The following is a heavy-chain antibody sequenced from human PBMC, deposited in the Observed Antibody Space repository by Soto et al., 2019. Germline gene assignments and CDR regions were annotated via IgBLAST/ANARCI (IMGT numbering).Heavy chain of an antibody. CDR1: GYTFTSYG. J-gene: IGHJ6*02. D-gene: IGHD3-9*01. V-gene: IGHV1-18*01. Sequence: QVQLVQSGAEVKKPGASVKVSCKASGYTFTSYGISWVRQAPGQGLEWMGWISAYNGNTNYAQKLQGRVTMTTDTSTSTADMELRSLRSDDTAVYYCAREEGYDILTGYLYYYYYGMDVWGQGTTVTVSS. CDR3: AREEGYDILTGYLYYYYYGMDV. CDR2: ISAYNGNT.